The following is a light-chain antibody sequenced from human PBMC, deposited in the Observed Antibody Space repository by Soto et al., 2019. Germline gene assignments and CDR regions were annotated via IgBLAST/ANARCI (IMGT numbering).Light chain of an antibody. Sequence: DIQMTQSPSSLPVSVGDRVTITCQASRDIRNYLSWYQHKPGKAPTLLIYGAVTLETGVPPRFEGSTSGTQFTLTITSLQPEDVATYYCQQYDNLPYTFGQGTKLDIK. CDR1: RDIRNY. CDR3: QQYDNLPYT. V-gene: IGKV1-33*01. CDR2: GAV. J-gene: IGKJ2*01.